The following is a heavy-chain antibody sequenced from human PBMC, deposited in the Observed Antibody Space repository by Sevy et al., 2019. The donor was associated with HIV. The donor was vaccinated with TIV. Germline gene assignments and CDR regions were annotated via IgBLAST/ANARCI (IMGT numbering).Heavy chain of an antibody. Sequence: GESLKISCKGSGYSFTSYWIGWVRQMPGKGLEWMGIIYPGDLDTRYSPSFQGQVTISADKSISTAYLRWSSLKASDTAMYYSARGSPMSRYSSTPFDYWGQGTLVTVSS. D-gene: IGHD6-19*01. CDR1: GYSFTSYW. V-gene: IGHV5-51*01. CDR2: IYPGDLDT. CDR3: ARGSPMSRYSSTPFDY. J-gene: IGHJ4*02.